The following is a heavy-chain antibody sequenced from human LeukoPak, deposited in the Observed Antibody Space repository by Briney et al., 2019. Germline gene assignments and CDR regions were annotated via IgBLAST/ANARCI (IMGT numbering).Heavy chain of an antibody. V-gene: IGHV3-23*01. J-gene: IGHJ4*02. CDR2: ISGSGGST. Sequence: GGSPRLSCAASGFTVSSNYMGWVRQAPGKGLEWVSAISGSGGSTYYADSVKGRFTISRDNSKNTLYLQMNSLRAEDTAVYYCATPYPREYCSSTTCYFNYWGQGTLVTVSS. CDR1: GFTVSSNY. D-gene: IGHD2-2*01. CDR3: ATPYPREYCSSTTCYFNY.